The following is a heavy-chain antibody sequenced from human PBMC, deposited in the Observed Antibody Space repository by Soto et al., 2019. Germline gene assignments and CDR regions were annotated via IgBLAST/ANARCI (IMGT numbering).Heavy chain of an antibody. Sequence: ATQSHGCQGGDDSSGMNRGLVKFRQTPGKGLEWIGEIYHSGSTNYNPSLKSRVTISVDKSKNQFSLKLRSVTAANTAVYYRARDRNYDSSGLSPYWCQGTQVT. V-gene: IGHV4-4*02. D-gene: IGHD3-22*01. CDR2: IYHSGST. CDR1: DDSSGMNRG. CDR3: ARDRNYDSSGLSPY. J-gene: IGHJ4*02.